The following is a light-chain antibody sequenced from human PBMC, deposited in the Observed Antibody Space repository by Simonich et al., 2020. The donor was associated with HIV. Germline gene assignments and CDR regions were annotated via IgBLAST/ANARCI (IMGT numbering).Light chain of an antibody. CDR1: QSLLHSDGKTY. CDR2: EVS. CDR3: MQGLYIPLT. V-gene: IGKV2-29*02. Sequence: DIVVTQTPLSLSVTPGQPASIPCKSSQSLLHSDGKTYLHWYLPKAGHSPQLLIYEVSSRFSGVPDRFSGSGSGTDFTLQISRVEAEEVGVYYCMQGLYIPLTFGGGTKVEIK. J-gene: IGKJ4*01.